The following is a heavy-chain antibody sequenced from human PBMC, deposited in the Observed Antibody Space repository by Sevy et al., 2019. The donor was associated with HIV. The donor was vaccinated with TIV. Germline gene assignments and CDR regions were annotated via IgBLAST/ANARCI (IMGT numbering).Heavy chain of an antibody. J-gene: IGHJ4*02. CDR2: ISWNSGSI. CDR1: GFTFDDYA. V-gene: IGHV3-9*01. D-gene: IGHD4-4*01. CDR3: AKDRVSVYSYFDY. Sequence: GGSLRLSCAAPGFTFDDYAMHWVRQAPGKGLEWVSGISWNSGSIGYADSVKGRFTISRDNAKNSLYLQMNSLRAEDTALYYCAKDRVSVYSYFDYWGQGTLVTVSS.